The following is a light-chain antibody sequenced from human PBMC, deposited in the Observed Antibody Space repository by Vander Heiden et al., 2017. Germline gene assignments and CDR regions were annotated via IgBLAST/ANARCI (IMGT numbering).Light chain of an antibody. CDR3: AAWDDTLKGV. V-gene: IGLV1-44*01. Sequence: QSVLTQPPSASGTPGQRVTISCSGSSSNIGSNTVNWYQQLPGTAPKLLIYGNSQRPSGVPDRFSGSKSGTSASLAFSGLQSEDEADYYCAAWDDTLKGVFGGGTKLTVL. CDR1: SSNIGSNT. CDR2: GNS. J-gene: IGLJ3*02.